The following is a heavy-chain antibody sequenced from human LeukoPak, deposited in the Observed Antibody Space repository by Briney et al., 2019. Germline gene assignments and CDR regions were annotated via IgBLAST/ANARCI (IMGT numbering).Heavy chain of an antibody. CDR2: IYHSGST. CDR1: GGSTSSSNW. CDR3: ASIDYGDPTGWFDP. J-gene: IGHJ5*02. V-gene: IGHV4-4*02. D-gene: IGHD4-17*01. Sequence: PSETLSLTCAVSGGSTSSSNWWSWVRQPPGKGLEWIGEIYHSGSTNYNPSLKSRVTISVDKSKNQFSLKLSSVTAADTAVYYCASIDYGDPTGWFDPWGQGTLVTVSS.